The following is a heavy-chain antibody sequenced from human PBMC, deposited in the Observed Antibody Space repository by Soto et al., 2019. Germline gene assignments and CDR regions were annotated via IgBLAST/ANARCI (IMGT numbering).Heavy chain of an antibody. CDR2: IKQYGNEK. CDR1: GFTFSGFW. Sequence: EVQLVESGGGLVQPGGSLRLSCVTSGFTFSGFWMNWVRQAPGKGLEWVANIKQYGNEKNYVDSVKGLFIISRDNVKNSLDLQMNSLRAEDTAVYYCARARVEHTSSWFLDYWGQGTPVTVSS. D-gene: IGHD6-13*01. CDR3: ARARVEHTSSWFLDY. V-gene: IGHV3-7*03. J-gene: IGHJ4*02.